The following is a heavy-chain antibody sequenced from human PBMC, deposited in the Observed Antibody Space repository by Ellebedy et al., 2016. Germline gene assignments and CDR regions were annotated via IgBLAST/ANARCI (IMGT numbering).Heavy chain of an antibody. J-gene: IGHJ4*02. V-gene: IGHV4-59*01. CDR3: ARAEIQLFDY. D-gene: IGHD5-24*01. CDR1: GGSIRSYF. Sequence: SETLSLTCTVSGGSIRSYFWSWIRQSPEKRLEWIGYIYYSGSTNYNPSLKNRVTMSVDMSRNQFSLNLRSVTAADTAVYYCARAEIQLFDYWGQGTLVTVSS. CDR2: IYYSGST.